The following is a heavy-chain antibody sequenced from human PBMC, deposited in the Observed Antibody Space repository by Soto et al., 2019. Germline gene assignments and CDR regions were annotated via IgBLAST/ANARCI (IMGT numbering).Heavy chain of an antibody. Sequence: ASVKVSCKASGYTFTSYYMHWVRQAPGQGLEWMGIINPSGGSTSYAQKFQGRVTMTRDTSTSTVYMELSSLRSEDTAVYYCARDNPPNYYDSSGYYYPGYWGQGTLVTVSS. CDR1: GYTFTSYY. D-gene: IGHD3-22*01. CDR2: INPSGGST. V-gene: IGHV1-46*01. CDR3: ARDNPPNYYDSSGYYYPGY. J-gene: IGHJ4*02.